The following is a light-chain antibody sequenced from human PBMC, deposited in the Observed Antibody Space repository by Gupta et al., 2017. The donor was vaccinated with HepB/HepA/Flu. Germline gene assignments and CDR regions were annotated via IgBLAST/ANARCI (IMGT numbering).Light chain of an antibody. CDR3: QQYGGLPYT. CDR2: GVS. V-gene: IGKV3-20*01. Sequence: EIVLTQSPGTLSLSPGERATLSCRASQTFTTNYVSWHQQKPGQAPRLLIYGVSSRATGIPDRFSGSGSGTDFTLTISSLEPEDFAVYYCQQYGGLPYTFGQGTKLEIK. J-gene: IGKJ2*01. CDR1: QTFTTNY.